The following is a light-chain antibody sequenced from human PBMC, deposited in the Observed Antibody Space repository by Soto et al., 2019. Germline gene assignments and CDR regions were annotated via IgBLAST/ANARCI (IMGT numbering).Light chain of an antibody. CDR2: AVT. J-gene: IGLJ2*01. V-gene: IGLV2-14*01. CDR1: SSDVGVYKY. CDR3: SSSYTTDNTLV. Sequence: QSALTQPASVSGSPGQSITISCTGASSDVGVYKYVSWYQQHPGKAPKLMIYAVTNRPSGVSDRFSGSTSGNTASLTISGLQAEDEADYYCSSSYTTDNTLVFGGGTQLTVL.